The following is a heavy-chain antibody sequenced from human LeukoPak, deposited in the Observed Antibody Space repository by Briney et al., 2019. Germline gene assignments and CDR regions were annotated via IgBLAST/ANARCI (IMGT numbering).Heavy chain of an antibody. CDR3: TKDMGIRDGYNKDFDY. J-gene: IGHJ4*02. V-gene: IGHV3-9*01. D-gene: IGHD5-24*01. CDR2: ISWISANI. CDR1: GFTFDAHG. Sequence: GGSLRLSCAASGFTFDAHGVHWVRQAPGKGLEWVSAISWISANIGYADSVRGRFTISRDNGKNSVYLQMSSLRPEDTASYYCTKDMGIRDGYNKDFDYWGQGTQVTVSS.